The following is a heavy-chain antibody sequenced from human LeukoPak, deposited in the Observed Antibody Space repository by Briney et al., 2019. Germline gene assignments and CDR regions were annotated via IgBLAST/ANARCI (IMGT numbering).Heavy chain of an antibody. Sequence: SETLSLTCTVSGGSISSSSYYWGWIRQPPGKGLEWIGSIYYSGSTYYNPSVKSRVTISLDTSKNQFSLKLSSVTAADTAVYYCARWAPKDIVVAPVPGETEYYTYYYMDVWGKGTTVTVSS. CDR2: IYYSGST. CDR3: ARWAPKDIVVAPVPGETEYYTYYYMDV. J-gene: IGHJ6*03. D-gene: IGHD2-2*01. CDR1: GGSISSSSYY. V-gene: IGHV4-39*07.